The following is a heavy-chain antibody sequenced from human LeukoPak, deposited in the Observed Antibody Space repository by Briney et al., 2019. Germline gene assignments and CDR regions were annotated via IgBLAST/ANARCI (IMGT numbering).Heavy chain of an antibody. CDR3: AKGRDQTCDGDCFYDY. D-gene: IGHD2-21*02. V-gene: IGHV3-33*06. J-gene: IGHJ4*02. Sequence: GGSLRLSCAASGFIFSTYGMHWVRQAPGKGLEWVAVIWFDGSNKYYSDSVKGRFTISRDNSKNTLYLQMSSLTAEDTAVYYCAKGRDQTCDGDCFYDYWGQGTLVTVSS. CDR1: GFIFSTYG. CDR2: IWFDGSNK.